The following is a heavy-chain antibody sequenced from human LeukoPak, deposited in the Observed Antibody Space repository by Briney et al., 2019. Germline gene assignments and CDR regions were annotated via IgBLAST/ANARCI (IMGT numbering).Heavy chain of an antibody. Sequence: GGSLRLSCAASGFTFSSYGMHWVRQAPGKGLEWVAVIWYDGSNKYYADSVKGRFTISRDNSKNTLYLQMISLRAEDTAVYYCARESGPGSYYDYYFDYWGQGTLVTVSS. CDR3: ARESGPGSYYDYYFDY. CDR2: IWYDGSNK. CDR1: GFTFSSYG. J-gene: IGHJ4*02. D-gene: IGHD3-10*01. V-gene: IGHV3-33*01.